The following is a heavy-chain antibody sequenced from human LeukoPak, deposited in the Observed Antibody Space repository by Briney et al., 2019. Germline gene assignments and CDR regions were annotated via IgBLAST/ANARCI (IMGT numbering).Heavy chain of an antibody. D-gene: IGHD6-19*01. CDR2: INPSGGST. Sequence: GASVKVSCKASGYTFTSYYMHWVRQAPGQGLEWMGIINPSGGSTSYAQKFQGRVTMTRDMSTSTVYMELSSLRSEDTAVYYCARDGPLLIAVAGYNWFDPWGQGTLVTVSS. CDR1: GYTFTSYY. V-gene: IGHV1-46*01. CDR3: ARDGPLLIAVAGYNWFDP. J-gene: IGHJ5*02.